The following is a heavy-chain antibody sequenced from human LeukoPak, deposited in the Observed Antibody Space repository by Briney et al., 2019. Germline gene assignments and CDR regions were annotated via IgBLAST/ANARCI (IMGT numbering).Heavy chain of an antibody. CDR2: ITSDSRYM. CDR1: GFTFSSYN. Sequence: GGSLRLSCAASGFTFSSYNMNWVRQAPGKGLEWVSSITSDSRYMYYADSVKGRFTISRDNSKNTLYLQMNSLRAEDTAVYYCAKVERGHYYGSGSYQDYWGQGTLVTVSS. J-gene: IGHJ4*02. D-gene: IGHD3-10*01. V-gene: IGHV3-21*01. CDR3: AKVERGHYYGSGSYQDY.